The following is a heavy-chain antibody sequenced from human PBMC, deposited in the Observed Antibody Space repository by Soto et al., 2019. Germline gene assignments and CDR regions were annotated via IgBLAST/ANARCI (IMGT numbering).Heavy chain of an antibody. V-gene: IGHV3-21*01. J-gene: IGHJ6*04. CDR1: GFTFSSYS. CDR2: ISSSSSYI. D-gene: IGHD3-10*01. CDR3: ARDPWYYYGSGREPE. Sequence: GGSLRLSCAASGFTFSSYSMNWVRQAPGKGLEWVSSISSSSSYIYYADSVKGRFTISRDNAKNSLYLQMNSLRAEDTAVYYCARDPWYYYGSGREPEWGKGTTVTVSS.